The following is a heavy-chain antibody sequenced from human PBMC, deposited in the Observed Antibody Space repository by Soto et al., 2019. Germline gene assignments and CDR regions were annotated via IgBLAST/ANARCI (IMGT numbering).Heavy chain of an antibody. Sequence: LRLSCATSGFTFRFYDMHWVRQAPGKGLEWVAIISRDGNNKDYGDSVKGRFTISRDNSKNTLYLQMNSLRGEDTAVYYCAKDAYTPIRTTAHDTGGLDHWGRGTLVTVSS. V-gene: IGHV3-30*18. CDR1: GFTFRFYD. CDR2: ISRDGNNK. CDR3: AKDAYTPIRTTAHDTGGLDH. D-gene: IGHD4-4*01. J-gene: IGHJ4*02.